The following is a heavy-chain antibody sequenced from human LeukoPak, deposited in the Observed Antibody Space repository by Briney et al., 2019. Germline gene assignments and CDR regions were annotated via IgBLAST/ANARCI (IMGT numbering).Heavy chain of an antibody. CDR2: FYYGGSP. CDR1: GDSISSSIYY. J-gene: IGHJ5*02. CDR3: ARHLDIVVVPAALFDP. V-gene: IGHV4-39*01. Sequence: SETLSLTCIVSGDSISSSIYYWGWIRQPPGKGLEWIASFYYGGSPYHNPSLKSRVTISVDTSKNQFSLKLSSVTAADTAVYYCARHLDIVVVPAALFDPWGQGTLVTVSS. D-gene: IGHD2-2*03.